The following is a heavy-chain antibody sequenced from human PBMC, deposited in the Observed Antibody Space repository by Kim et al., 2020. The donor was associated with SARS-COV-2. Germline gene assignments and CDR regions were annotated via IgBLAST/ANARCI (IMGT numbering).Heavy chain of an antibody. J-gene: IGHJ4*02. Sequence: ADSVKGRFPISRDNAKNTLYLQMNSLRAEDTAVYYCARASNYYGSGGPDYWGQGTLVTVSS. CDR3: ARASNYYGSGGPDY. D-gene: IGHD3-10*01. V-gene: IGHV3-74*01.